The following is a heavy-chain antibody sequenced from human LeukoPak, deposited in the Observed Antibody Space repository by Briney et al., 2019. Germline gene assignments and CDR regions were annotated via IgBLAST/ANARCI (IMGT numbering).Heavy chain of an antibody. CDR2: IIPIFGTA. V-gene: IGHV1-69*05. CDR3: PRAISNYTAMVSDAFDI. D-gene: IGHD5-18*01. CDR1: GGTFSSYA. Sequence: GASVKVSCKASGGTFSSYAISWVRQAPGQGLEWMGGIIPIFGTANYAQKFQGRVTITTDESTSTAYMELSSLRSEDTAVYYCPRAISNYTAMVSDAFDIWGQGTMVTVSS. J-gene: IGHJ3*02.